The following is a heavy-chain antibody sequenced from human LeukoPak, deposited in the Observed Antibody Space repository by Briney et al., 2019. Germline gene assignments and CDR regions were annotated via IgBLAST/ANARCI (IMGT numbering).Heavy chain of an antibody. CDR1: GYTFTSYD. V-gene: IGHV1-8*01. J-gene: IGHJ5*02. CDR3: ARVRSSIEPQDYGRYNWFDP. D-gene: IGHD4-17*01. Sequence: PVASVKVSCKASGYTFTSYDINWVRQATGQGLEWMGWMNPNSGNTGYAQKFQGRVTMTRNTSISTAYMELSSLRSEDTAVYYCARVRSSIEPQDYGRYNWFDPWGQGTLVTVSS. CDR2: MNPNSGNT.